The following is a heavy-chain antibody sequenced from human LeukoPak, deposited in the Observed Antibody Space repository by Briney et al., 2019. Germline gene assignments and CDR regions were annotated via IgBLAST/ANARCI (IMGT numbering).Heavy chain of an antibody. CDR3: ASNSNWYYDILTGYYSYYYYGMDV. CDR2: ISSSGGST. Sequence: GGSLRLSCAASGFTFSSYAMSWLRQAPGKGLEWVSAISSSGGSTYYADSVKGRFTISRDNSKNTLYLQMNSLRAEDTAVYYCASNSNWYYDILTGYYSYYYYGMDVWGQGTTVTVSS. D-gene: IGHD3-9*01. V-gene: IGHV3-23*01. CDR1: GFTFSSYA. J-gene: IGHJ6*02.